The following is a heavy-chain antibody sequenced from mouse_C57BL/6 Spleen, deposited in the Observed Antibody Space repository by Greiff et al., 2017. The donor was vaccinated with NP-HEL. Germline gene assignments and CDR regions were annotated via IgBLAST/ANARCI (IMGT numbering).Heavy chain of an antibody. Sequence: VQRVESGAELARPGASVKLSCKASGYTFTSYGISWVKQRTGQGLEWIGEIYPRSGNTYYNEKFKGKATLTADKSSSTASMELRSLTSEDSAVYFCAGYNYDYDPYYFDYWGQGTTLTVSS. J-gene: IGHJ2*01. D-gene: IGHD2-4*01. V-gene: IGHV1-81*01. CDR1: GYTFTSYG. CDR2: IYPRSGNT. CDR3: AGYNYDYDPYYFDY.